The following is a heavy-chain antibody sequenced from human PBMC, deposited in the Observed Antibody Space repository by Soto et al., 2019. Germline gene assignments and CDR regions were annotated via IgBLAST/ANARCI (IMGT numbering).Heavy chain of an antibody. CDR1: GDYISSNTYY. CDR2: FYFSPPT. J-gene: IGHJ5*02. Sequence: PSETQSLTCTVSGDYISSNTYYWGRNHQPPGTRLQCLGPFYFSPPTSYNPSLKSRVTISVDTSKNPFSLKLSSVTAAATAVYYCARALYGSGTYYNWFDPWGQGTLVTVSS. V-gene: IGHV4-39*07. CDR3: ARALYGSGTYYNWFDP. D-gene: IGHD3-10*01.